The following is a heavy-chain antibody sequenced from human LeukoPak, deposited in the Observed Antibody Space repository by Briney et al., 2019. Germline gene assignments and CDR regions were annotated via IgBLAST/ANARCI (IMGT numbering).Heavy chain of an antibody. CDR1: GGSISSGSYY. Sequence: SETLSLTCTVSGGSISSGSYYWSWIRQPAGKGLEWIGRIYTSGSTNYNPSLKSRVTISVDTSKNQFSLKLSSVTAANTAVYYCARSHYGSGSYYSVGDYWGQGTLVTVSS. J-gene: IGHJ4*02. V-gene: IGHV4-61*02. CDR3: ARSHYGSGSYYSVGDY. CDR2: IYTSGST. D-gene: IGHD3-10*01.